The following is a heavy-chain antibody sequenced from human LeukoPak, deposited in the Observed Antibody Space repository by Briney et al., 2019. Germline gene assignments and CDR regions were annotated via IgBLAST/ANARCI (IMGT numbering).Heavy chain of an antibody. J-gene: IGHJ5*02. CDR1: GGSISSYY. V-gene: IGHV4-4*07. Sequence: PSETLSLTCTVSGGSISSYYWSWIRQPAGKGLEWIGRIYTSGSTNHNPSLKSRVTMSVDTSKNQFSLKLSSVTAADTAVYYCARDRIAARRGVDWFDPWGQGTLVTVSS. CDR3: ARDRIAARRGVDWFDP. CDR2: IYTSGST. D-gene: IGHD6-6*01.